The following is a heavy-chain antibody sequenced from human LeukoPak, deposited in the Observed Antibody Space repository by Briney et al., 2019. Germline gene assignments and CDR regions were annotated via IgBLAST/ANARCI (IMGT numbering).Heavy chain of an antibody. V-gene: IGHV1-2*02. Sequence: ASVNVSCKASGYTFTGLYMHWVRQAPGQGLEWMGWISPNSGGTNYAQKFQGRVTMTRDTSISIAYMELSRLTSDDTAVYYCARARYSSGWYPFDYLGQGTLVTVSS. CDR3: ARARYSSGWYPFDY. CDR2: ISPNSGGT. D-gene: IGHD6-19*01. CDR1: GYTFTGLY. J-gene: IGHJ4*02.